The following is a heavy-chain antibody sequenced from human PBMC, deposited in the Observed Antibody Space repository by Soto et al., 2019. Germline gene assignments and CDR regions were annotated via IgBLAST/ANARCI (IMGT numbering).Heavy chain of an antibody. CDR1: GYSFTSYW. J-gene: IGHJ3*02. Sequence: GESLKNSCKGSGYSFTSYWIGWVRQMPGKGLEWMGIIYPGDSNTRYSPSFQGQVTISADKSISTAYLQWSSLRASDTATYFCASRTDPGINDACDIWGQGTMVTVSS. CDR2: IYPGDSNT. CDR3: ASRTDPGINDACDI. V-gene: IGHV5-51*01. D-gene: IGHD3-10*01.